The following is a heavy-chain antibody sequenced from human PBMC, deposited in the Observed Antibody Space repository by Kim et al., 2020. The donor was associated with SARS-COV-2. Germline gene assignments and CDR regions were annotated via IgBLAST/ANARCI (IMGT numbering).Heavy chain of an antibody. CDR2: IYRSGST. J-gene: IGHJ3*02. Sequence: SETLSLTCTVSGGSISSGAYYWNWIRQHPGKGLEWIGYIYRSGSTYYNPSLKSRVTISVDTSKNPFSLTLSSVTAADTAVYYCARDLTPSTYAFDIWCQG. V-gene: IGHV4-31*03. CDR1: GGSISSGAYY. CDR3: ARDLTPSTYAFDI.